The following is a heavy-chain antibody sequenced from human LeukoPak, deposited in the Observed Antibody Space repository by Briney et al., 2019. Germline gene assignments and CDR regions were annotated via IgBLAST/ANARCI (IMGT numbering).Heavy chain of an antibody. V-gene: IGHV4-39*07. Sequence: SETLSLTCTVSGGSISSSSYYWGWIRQPPGKGLEWIGEINHSGSTNYNPSLKSRVTISVDTSKNQFSLKLSSVTAADTAVYYCARGLAAAGTVGDYWGQGTLVTVSS. CDR2: INHSGST. D-gene: IGHD6-13*01. CDR1: GGSISSSSYY. CDR3: ARGLAAAGTVGDY. J-gene: IGHJ4*02.